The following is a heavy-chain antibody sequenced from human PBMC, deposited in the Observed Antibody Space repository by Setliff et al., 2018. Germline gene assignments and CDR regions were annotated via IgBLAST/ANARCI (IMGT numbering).Heavy chain of an antibody. V-gene: IGHV1-2*06. D-gene: IGHD3-16*01. CDR1: GYTFTLYY. CDR3: ARDRVWGTLDAFDI. CDR2: INANSGGT. Sequence: GASVKVSCKASGYTFTLYYLHWARQAPGQGLEWMGRINANSGGTNYAQKFQGRVTMTRDTSISTAYMDLSRLRSDDTAVYYCARDRVWGTLDAFDIWGQGTVVTVSS. J-gene: IGHJ3*02.